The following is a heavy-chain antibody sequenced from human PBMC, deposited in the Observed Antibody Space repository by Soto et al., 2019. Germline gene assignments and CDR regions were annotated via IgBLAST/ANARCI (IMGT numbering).Heavy chain of an antibody. CDR2: IYNSGST. D-gene: IGHD2-21*02. V-gene: IGHV4-59*01. CDR1: GASISSYY. Sequence: SETLSLTCSVSGASISSYYYTWIRQTPGKGLEWIGYIYNSGSTVYNPSLKSRVTISVDTSKNQFSLKLNSVTAADTAVYYCARDLWGYCGTNCYPLDVWGQGTTVTVSS. CDR3: ARDLWGYCGTNCYPLDV. J-gene: IGHJ6*02.